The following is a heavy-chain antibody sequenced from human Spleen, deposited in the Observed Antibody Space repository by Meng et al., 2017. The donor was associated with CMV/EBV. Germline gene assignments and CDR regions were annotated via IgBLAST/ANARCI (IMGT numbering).Heavy chain of an antibody. CDR1: GGSFSGCY. CDR2: INHSGST. Sequence: LTCAVYGGSFSGCYWSWIRQPPGKGLWWIGEINHSGSTNYTPSLKGRVTISVDTSKNQFSLKLSSVTAADTAVYYCARVSTSNWFDPWGQGTLVTVSS. J-gene: IGHJ5*02. CDR3: ARVSTSNWFDP. D-gene: IGHD2-2*01. V-gene: IGHV4-34*01.